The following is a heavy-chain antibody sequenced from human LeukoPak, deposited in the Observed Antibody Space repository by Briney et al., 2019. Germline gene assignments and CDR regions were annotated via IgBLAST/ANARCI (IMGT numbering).Heavy chain of an antibody. J-gene: IGHJ6*02. Sequence: PGGSLRLSCAASGFTFSSYEMNWVRQAPGKGLEWVPYISSSGSTIFYADSVKGRFTISRDNSKNTLYLQMNSLRAEDTAVYYCARAGITIFGVVIMYYYYGMDVWGQGTTVTVSS. V-gene: IGHV3-48*03. CDR1: GFTFSSYE. CDR3: ARAGITIFGVVIMYYYYGMDV. CDR2: ISSSGSTI. D-gene: IGHD3-3*01.